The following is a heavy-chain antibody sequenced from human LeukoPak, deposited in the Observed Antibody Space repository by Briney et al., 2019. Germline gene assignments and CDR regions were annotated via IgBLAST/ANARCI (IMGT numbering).Heavy chain of an antibody. Sequence: ASVKVSCKASGFTFSGHYIHWVRQAPGQGLEWMGYINPHSGGTSSPQKFQGRVTMTTDTSISAVNMELSSLTSDDTAMYYCVREGNELLSKNFDYWGQGSLVTVSS. CDR3: VREGNELLSKNFDY. D-gene: IGHD2-21*02. J-gene: IGHJ4*02. CDR2: INPHSGGT. CDR1: GFTFSGHY. V-gene: IGHV1-2*02.